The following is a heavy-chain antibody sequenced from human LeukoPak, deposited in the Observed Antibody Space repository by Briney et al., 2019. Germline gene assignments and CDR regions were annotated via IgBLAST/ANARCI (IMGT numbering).Heavy chain of an antibody. CDR2: IDSDGRSS. D-gene: IGHD2-21*01. CDR1: GFTFTSHW. J-gene: IGHJ5*02. CDR3: ARDSLLNWFDP. V-gene: IGHV3-74*01. Sequence: GGSLRLSCAASGFTFTSHWMHWVRQTPGKGLVWVSRIDSDGRSSNYADSVKGRFTTSRDNSKNTLYLQMNSLRAEDTAVYYCARDSLLNWFDPWGQGTLVTVSS.